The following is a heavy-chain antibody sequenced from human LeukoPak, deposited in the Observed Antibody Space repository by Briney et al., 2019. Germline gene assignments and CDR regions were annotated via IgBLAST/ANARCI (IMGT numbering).Heavy chain of an antibody. CDR2: IYRGGNI. CDR1: GFTVGSNY. Sequence: PGGSLRLSCAASGFTVGSNYMRWVRQAPGKGLEWVSFIYRGGNIYYADSVKGRFTLSRDDSKNTLYLQMHSLRVEDTAVYYCARGGSNAGYWGQGTLVTVSS. J-gene: IGHJ4*02. CDR3: ARGGSNAGY. D-gene: IGHD1-26*01. V-gene: IGHV3-66*01.